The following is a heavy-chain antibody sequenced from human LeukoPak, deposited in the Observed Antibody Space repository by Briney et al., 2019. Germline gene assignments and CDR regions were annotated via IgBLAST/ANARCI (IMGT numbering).Heavy chain of an antibody. CDR3: ARYCSSTSCKNYYYYGMDV. CDR2: ISGSGGST. D-gene: IGHD2-2*01. V-gene: IGHV3-23*01. Sequence: PGGSLRLSCAASGFTFSSYAMSWVRQAPGKGLEWVSAISGSGGSTYYADSVKGRFTISRDNSKNTLYLQMNSLRAEDTAVYYCARYCSSTSCKNYYYYGMDVWGQGTTVTVSS. CDR1: GFTFSSYA. J-gene: IGHJ6*02.